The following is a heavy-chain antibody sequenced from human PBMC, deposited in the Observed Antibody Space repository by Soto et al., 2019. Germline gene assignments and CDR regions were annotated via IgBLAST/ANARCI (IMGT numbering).Heavy chain of an antibody. CDR1: GFTFSSYG. CDR2: ISYDGSNK. CDR3: AKDPSIAARGLYYCYGMDV. Sequence: GGSLRLSCAASGFTFSSYGVHWVRQAPGKGLEWVAVISYDGSNKYYADSVKGRFTISRDNSKNTLYLQMNSLRAEDTAVYYCAKDPSIAARGLYYCYGMDVWGQGTTVTVSS. D-gene: IGHD6-6*01. V-gene: IGHV3-30*18. J-gene: IGHJ6*02.